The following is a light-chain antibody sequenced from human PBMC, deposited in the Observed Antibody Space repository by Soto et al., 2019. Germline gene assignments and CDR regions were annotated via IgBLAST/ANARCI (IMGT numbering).Light chain of an antibody. V-gene: IGKV3D-20*02. J-gene: IGKJ3*01. CDR1: QTVRNNY. Sequence: EFVLTQSPGTLSLSPGERATLSCRASQTVRNNYLAWYQQKPGQAPRLLIYDASSRATGIPDRFSGGGSGTDFTLAISSLEPEDFAVYYCQQRNYWQVMFGPGTKVDIK. CDR2: DAS. CDR3: QQRNYWQVM.